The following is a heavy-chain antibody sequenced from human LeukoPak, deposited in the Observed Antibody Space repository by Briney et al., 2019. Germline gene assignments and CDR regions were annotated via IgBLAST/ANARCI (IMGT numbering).Heavy chain of an antibody. CDR1: GFTFSSYA. J-gene: IGHJ4*02. CDR2: ISGSGGST. Sequence: GGSLRLSCAASGFTFSSYAMSWVRQAPGKGLERVSAISGSGGSTYYADSVKGRFTISRDNSKNTLYLQMNSLRAEDTAVYYCAKDHNYDFWSGYYPDWGQGTLVTVSS. V-gene: IGHV3-23*01. D-gene: IGHD3-3*01. CDR3: AKDHNYDFWSGYYPD.